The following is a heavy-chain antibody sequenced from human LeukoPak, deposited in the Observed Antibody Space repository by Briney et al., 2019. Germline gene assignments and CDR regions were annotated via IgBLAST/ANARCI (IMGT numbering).Heavy chain of an antibody. J-gene: IGHJ4*02. V-gene: IGHV4-30-4*08. CDR1: GGSISSGDYY. D-gene: IGHD5-18*01. Sequence: SQTLPLTCTVSGGSISSGDYYWSWIRQPPGKGLEWIGYIYYSGSTYYNPSLKSRVTISVDTSKNQFSLKLSSVTAADTAVYYCASYYGYSYGSFDYWGQGTLVTVSS. CDR3: ASYYGYSYGSFDY. CDR2: IYYSGST.